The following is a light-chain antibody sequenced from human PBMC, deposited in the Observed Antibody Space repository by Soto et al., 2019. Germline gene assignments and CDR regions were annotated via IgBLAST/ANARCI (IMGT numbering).Light chain of an antibody. J-gene: IGKJ3*01. CDR3: QQLNSYPSIT. V-gene: IGKV1-9*01. CDR2: GAS. CDR1: QGVRSY. Sequence: IQLTQSPSSLSASVGDRVTITCRASQGVRSYLAWYQQKPGQAPKLLIYGASTLQSGVPSRFSGSGSGTDFTLTISNLQPEDFATYYCQQLNSYPSITFGPGTTVDVK.